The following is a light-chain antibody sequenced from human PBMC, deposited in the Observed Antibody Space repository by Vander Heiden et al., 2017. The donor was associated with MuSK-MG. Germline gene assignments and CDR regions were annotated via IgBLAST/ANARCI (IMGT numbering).Light chain of an antibody. CDR1: QTIDTY. CDR3: QQSFTTPYT. CDR2: AAS. J-gene: IGKJ2*01. Sequence: DIQMTQSPSSLSASVGDRVTITCRASQTIDTYLNWYQQKPGKAPKILIYAASRLQGGVPSRFSGSGSGPDFTLTISRLQPEDFATYFCQQSFTTPYTFGQGTKLEIK. V-gene: IGKV1-39*01.